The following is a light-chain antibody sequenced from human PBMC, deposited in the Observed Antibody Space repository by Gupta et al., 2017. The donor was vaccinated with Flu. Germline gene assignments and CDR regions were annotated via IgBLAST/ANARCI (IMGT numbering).Light chain of an antibody. J-gene: IGKJ1*01. Sequence: VGDRVTITCRASQTISNWLAWYQQKPGKAPKLLIYKASTLETGVPSRFSGSGSGTEFTLTISSLQPDDFATYYCQQYQNWWTFGQGTKVETK. CDR3: QQYQNWWT. CDR2: KAS. V-gene: IGKV1-5*03. CDR1: QTISNW.